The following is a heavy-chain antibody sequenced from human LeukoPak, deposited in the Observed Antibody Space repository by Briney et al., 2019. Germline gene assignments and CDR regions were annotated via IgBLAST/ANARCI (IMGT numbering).Heavy chain of an antibody. D-gene: IGHD2-2*01. J-gene: IGHJ4*02. CDR2: IAYDEINT. CDR1: GFTFSNYG. CDR3: AKADCGSTSCHPDY. Sequence: GRSLRLSCAASGFTFSNYGMHWVRQAPGKGLEWVAVIAYDEINTNHADSVKGRFTVSSDNSKKTLFLQMNSLRAEDTAVYYCAKADCGSTSCHPDYWGQGTLVTVSS. V-gene: IGHV3-30*18.